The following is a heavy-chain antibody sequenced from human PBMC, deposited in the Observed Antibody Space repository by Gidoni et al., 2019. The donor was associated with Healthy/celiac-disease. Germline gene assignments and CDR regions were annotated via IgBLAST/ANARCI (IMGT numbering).Heavy chain of an antibody. CDR1: GGSFSGYY. Sequence: QVQLQQWGAGLLKPSETLSLTCAVYGGSFSGYYWSWIRQPPGKGLEWIGEINHSGSTNYNPSLKSRVTISVDTSKNQFYLKLSSVTAADTAVYYCARVRSSWYYFDYWGQGTLVTVSS. J-gene: IGHJ4*02. CDR3: ARVRSSWYYFDY. V-gene: IGHV4-34*01. D-gene: IGHD6-13*01. CDR2: INHSGST.